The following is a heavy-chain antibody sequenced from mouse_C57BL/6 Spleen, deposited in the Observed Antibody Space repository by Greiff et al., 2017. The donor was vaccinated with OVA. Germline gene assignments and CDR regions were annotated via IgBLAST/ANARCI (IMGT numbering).Heavy chain of an antibody. V-gene: IGHV1-26*01. CDR2: INPNNGGT. Sequence: EVKLQQSGPELVKPGASVKISCKASGYTFTDYYMNWVKQSHGKSLEWIGDINPNNGGTSYNQKFKGKATLTVDKSSSTAYMELRSLTSEDSAVYYCARGGIYWYFDVWGTGTTVTVSS. CDR1: GYTFTDYY. J-gene: IGHJ1*03. CDR3: ARGGIYWYFDV.